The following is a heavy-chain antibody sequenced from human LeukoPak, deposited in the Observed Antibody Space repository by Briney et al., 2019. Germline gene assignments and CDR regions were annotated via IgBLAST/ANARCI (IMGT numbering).Heavy chain of an antibody. Sequence: ASVKVSCKSSGYTFTSYTIHWVRQAPGQRLEWMGWINAGNGNTKYSQKFQGRVTITRDTSASTAYMELSSLGSEDTAVYYCALSGSYYGAFDIWGQGTMVTVSS. J-gene: IGHJ3*02. CDR3: ALSGSYYGAFDI. CDR1: GYTFTSYT. CDR2: INAGNGNT. D-gene: IGHD1-26*01. V-gene: IGHV1-3*01.